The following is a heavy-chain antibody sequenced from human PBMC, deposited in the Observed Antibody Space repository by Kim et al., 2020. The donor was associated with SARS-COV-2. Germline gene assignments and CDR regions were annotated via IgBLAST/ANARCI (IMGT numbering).Heavy chain of an antibody. Sequence: GIANYAQKFQGRVTITADKSTSTAYMELSSLRSEDTAVYYCARMAYYEDYWGQGTLVTVSS. J-gene: IGHJ4*02. D-gene: IGHD3-22*01. V-gene: IGHV1-69*02. CDR3: ARMAYYEDY. CDR2: GIA.